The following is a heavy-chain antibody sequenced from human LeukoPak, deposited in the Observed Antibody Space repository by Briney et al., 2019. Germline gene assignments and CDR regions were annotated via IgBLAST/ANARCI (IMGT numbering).Heavy chain of an antibody. D-gene: IGHD3-16*01. V-gene: IGHV3-33*06. CDR3: AKRGTTWDLDY. J-gene: IGHJ4*02. Sequence: AGGSLRLSCGASGCRFSSYAMHWVRQAPGKGLEWVAVISYDGNTIYYADSVKGRFTISRDYSKNTLHLQMNSLRAEDTAVYYCAKRGTTWDLDYWGQGTLVTVSS. CDR1: GCRFSSYA. CDR2: ISYDGNTI.